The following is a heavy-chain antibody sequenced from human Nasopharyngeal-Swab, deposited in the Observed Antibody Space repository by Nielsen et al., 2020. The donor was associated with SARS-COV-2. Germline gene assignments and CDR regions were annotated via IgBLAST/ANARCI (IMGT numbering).Heavy chain of an antibody. CDR2: IWHDGSNK. J-gene: IGHJ3*02. Sequence: GGSLRLSCAASGFTFSNYAMHWVRQAPGKGLEWVAVIWHDGSNKYYADSVKGRFTISRDNSKNTLYLQMSSLRAEDTAVYYCARDLTPMVIIYAFDMWGQGTMVTVSS. CDR3: ARDLTPMVIIYAFDM. CDR1: GFTFSNYA. D-gene: IGHD5-18*01. V-gene: IGHV3-33*01.